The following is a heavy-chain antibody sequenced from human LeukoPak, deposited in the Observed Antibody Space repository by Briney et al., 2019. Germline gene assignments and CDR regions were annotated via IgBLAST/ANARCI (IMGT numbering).Heavy chain of an antibody. Sequence: PGGSLRLSCAASGFTFSNAWMSWVRQAPGKGLEWVSVVYSGGTTYYADSVKGRFTISRDNSKNTLYLQMNSLRAEDTAVYYCARVQGNYYGSGTYVDYWGQGTLVTVSS. CDR3: ARVQGNYYGSGTYVDY. CDR1: GFTFSNAW. CDR2: VYSGGTT. D-gene: IGHD3-10*01. J-gene: IGHJ4*02. V-gene: IGHV3-53*01.